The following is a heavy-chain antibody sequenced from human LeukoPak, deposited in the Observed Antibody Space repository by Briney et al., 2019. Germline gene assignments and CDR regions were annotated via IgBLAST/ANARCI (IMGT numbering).Heavy chain of an antibody. Sequence: SETLPLTCAVYGGSSSGYYWSWIRQPPGKGLEWIGESNHSGSTNYNPSLKSRVTISVDTSKNQFSLKLSSVTAADTAVYYCARGLSYYDFWSGRDYYYYLDVWGKGTTVTVSS. CDR1: GGSSSGYY. CDR2: SNHSGST. CDR3: ARGLSYYDFWSGRDYYYYLDV. J-gene: IGHJ6*03. V-gene: IGHV4-34*01. D-gene: IGHD3-3*01.